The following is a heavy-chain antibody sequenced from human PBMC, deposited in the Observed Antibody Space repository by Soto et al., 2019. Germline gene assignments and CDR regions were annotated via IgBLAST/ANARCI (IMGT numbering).Heavy chain of an antibody. CDR3: ASYASGTYPFFDQ. V-gene: IGHV4-39*07. Sequence: PSETMSLTCTVSGGSIRSSSCYWGWNRQPPGKGLEWIGCIYDSGTSNYNPSLKSRATISIDTSKNQFSLKLTSVTAADTAVYYCASYASGTYPFFDQWGRGTLVTVSS. CDR2: IYDSGTS. CDR1: GGSIRSSSCY. D-gene: IGHD3-10*01. J-gene: IGHJ4*02.